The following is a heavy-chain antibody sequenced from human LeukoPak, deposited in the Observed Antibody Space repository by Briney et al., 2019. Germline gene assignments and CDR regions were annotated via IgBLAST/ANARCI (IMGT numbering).Heavy chain of an antibody. V-gene: IGHV4-30-2*01. Sequence: SETLSLTCTVSGGSISDGDHYWSWIRQPPGKGLEWIGYISDSDNTYSNPSLKSRVTISIDTSNNQFSLRLDSVTAADTAVYYCARCYSDYVNLFDYWGQGTLVTVSS. CDR2: ISDSDNT. CDR1: GGSISDGDHY. CDR3: ARCYSDYVNLFDY. D-gene: IGHD3-10*01. J-gene: IGHJ4*02.